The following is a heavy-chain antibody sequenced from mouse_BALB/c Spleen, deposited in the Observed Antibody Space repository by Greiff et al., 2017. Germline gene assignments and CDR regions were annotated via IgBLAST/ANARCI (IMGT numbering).Heavy chain of an antibody. CDR2: ISSGGSYT. V-gene: IGHV5-6*01. J-gene: IGHJ3*01. CDR3: ARDDSLAWFAY. CDR1: GFTFSSYG. Sequence: EVKLVESEGDLVKPGGSLKLSCAASGFTFSSYGMSWVRQTPDKRLEWVATISSGGSYTYYPDTVTGRFTISRDNAKNTLYLEMSSLRSEDTAMYYCARDDSLAWFAYWGQGTLVTVSA. D-gene: IGHD6-1*01.